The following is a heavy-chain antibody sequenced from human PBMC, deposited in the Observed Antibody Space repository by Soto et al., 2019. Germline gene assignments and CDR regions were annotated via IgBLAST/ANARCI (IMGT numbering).Heavy chain of an antibody. CDR3: AKILQLGDYAFYYYGMDV. J-gene: IGHJ6*02. D-gene: IGHD4-17*01. Sequence: QVQLVESGGGVVQPGRSLRLSCAASGFTFSNYGMHWVRQAPGKGLEWVAVISYDGSNKYYADSVKGRFTISRDNSKNTLYLHMNSLRAEDTAVYYCAKILQLGDYAFYYYGMDVWGQGTTVTVSS. V-gene: IGHV3-30*18. CDR2: ISYDGSNK. CDR1: GFTFSNYG.